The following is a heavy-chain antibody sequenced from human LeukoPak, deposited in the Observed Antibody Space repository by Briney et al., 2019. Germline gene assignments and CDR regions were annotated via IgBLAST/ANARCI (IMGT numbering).Heavy chain of an antibody. V-gene: IGHV3-23*01. CDR2: ISGSGGST. D-gene: IGHD2-15*01. Sequence: GGSLRLSCAASGFTFSSYAMSWVRQAPGKGLEWVSAISGSGGSTYYADSVKGRFTISRDNSKNTLYLQMNSLRAEDTAVYYCAKGSSYCSGGSCYIIPFDYWGQGTLVTVSS. J-gene: IGHJ4*02. CDR1: GFTFSSYA. CDR3: AKGSSYCSGGSCYIIPFDY.